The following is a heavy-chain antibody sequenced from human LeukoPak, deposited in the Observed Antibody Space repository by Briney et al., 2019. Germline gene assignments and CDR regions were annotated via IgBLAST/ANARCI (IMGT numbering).Heavy chain of an antibody. Sequence: GGSLRLSCAASGFTLSSYAMSWVRQAPGKGLEWVSATSSSDAGTYYAESVRGRFTISRDNSKNTLFLQMNSLRSDDTAVYYCAGSLGYCTSNVCYLKYWGQGTLVTVSS. CDR1: GFTLSSYA. V-gene: IGHV3-23*01. CDR3: AGSLGYCTSNVCYLKY. CDR2: TSSSDAGT. J-gene: IGHJ4*02. D-gene: IGHD2-8*01.